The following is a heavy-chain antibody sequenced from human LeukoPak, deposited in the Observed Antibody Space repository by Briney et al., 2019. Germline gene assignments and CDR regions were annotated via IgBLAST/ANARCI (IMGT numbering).Heavy chain of an antibody. J-gene: IGHJ4*02. V-gene: IGHV3-49*04. CDR2: IRSKAYGGTT. CDR3: TGINEDGYSGYEPVDY. Sequence: GGSLRLSCTASGFTFGDYAMSWVRQAPGKGLGWVGFIRSKAYGGTTEYAASVKGRFTISRDDSKSIAYLQMNSLKTEDTAVHYCTGINEDGYSGYEPVDYWGQGTLVTVSS. D-gene: IGHD5-12*01. CDR1: GFTFGDYA.